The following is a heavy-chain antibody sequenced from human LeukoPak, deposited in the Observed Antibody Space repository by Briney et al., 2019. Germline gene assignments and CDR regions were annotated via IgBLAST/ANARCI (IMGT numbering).Heavy chain of an antibody. J-gene: IGHJ5*02. CDR1: GYTLTELS. CDR2: FDPEDGET. V-gene: IGHV1-24*01. Sequence: GASVKVSCKVSGYTLTELSIHWVRQAPGKGLQWMGRFDPEDGETIYAQKFQGRVTMTEDTSTDTDYMELSSLKSDDTAVYYCARDNSMHERGWWFDPWGQGTLVTVSS. D-gene: IGHD4-23*01. CDR3: ARDNSMHERGWWFDP.